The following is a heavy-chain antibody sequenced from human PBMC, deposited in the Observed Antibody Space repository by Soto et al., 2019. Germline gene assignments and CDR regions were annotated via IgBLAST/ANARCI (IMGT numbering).Heavy chain of an antibody. Sequence: EVQLEESGGGLVQPGGSLRLSCAASGFTFGSYWMSWVRQAPGKGLEWLATIKWDASEKKYVDSVKGRFTTSRDNAKNSMYLQMDSMRAEDTAVSYCARDSGYGSGPSVNHYLDYWGHGTLVTVSS. J-gene: IGHJ4*01. CDR1: GFTFGSYW. CDR3: ARDSGYGSGPSVNHYLDY. V-gene: IGHV3-7*01. D-gene: IGHD3-10*01. CDR2: IKWDASEK.